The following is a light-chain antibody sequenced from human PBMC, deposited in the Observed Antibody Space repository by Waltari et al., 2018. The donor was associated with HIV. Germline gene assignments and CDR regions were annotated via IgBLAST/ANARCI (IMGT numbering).Light chain of an antibody. CDR1: QDINNY. J-gene: IGKJ4*01. V-gene: IGKV1-33*01. CDR2: GVS. CDR3: EQYDNLPLT. Sequence: DIQMTQSPSSLSASVGDRVTLTCRASQDINNYLHWYQQRPGKAPKLLIYGVSNLETGVPSRFSGSGSGTDFTLTISNLQPEDIATYYCEQYDNLPLTFGGGTKVEIK.